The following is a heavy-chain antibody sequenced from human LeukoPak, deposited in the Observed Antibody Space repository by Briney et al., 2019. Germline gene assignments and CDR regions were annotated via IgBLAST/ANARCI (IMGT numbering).Heavy chain of an antibody. Sequence: SETLSLTCAVYGGSFSGYYWSWIRQPPGKGLEWIGEINHSGSTNYNPSLKSRVTISVDTSKNQFSLKLSSVTAADTAVYYCARHRRAPTTVTHPYNWFDPWGQGTLVTVSS. D-gene: IGHD4-17*01. CDR1: GGSFSGYY. CDR2: INHSGST. CDR3: ARHRRAPTTVTHPYNWFDP. V-gene: IGHV4-34*01. J-gene: IGHJ5*02.